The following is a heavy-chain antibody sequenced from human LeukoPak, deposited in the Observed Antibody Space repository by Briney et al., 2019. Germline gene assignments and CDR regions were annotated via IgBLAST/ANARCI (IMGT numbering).Heavy chain of an antibody. Sequence: GASVKVSCKASGGTSSSYAISWVRQAPGQGLEWMGGIIPIFGTANYAQKFQGRVTITADESTSTAYMELSSLRSEDTAVYYCATYRGGTMVRGQLYPNFYYMDVWGKGTTVTISS. CDR1: GGTSSSYA. CDR3: ATYRGGTMVRGQLYPNFYYMDV. D-gene: IGHD3-10*01. V-gene: IGHV1-69*13. CDR2: IIPIFGTA. J-gene: IGHJ6*03.